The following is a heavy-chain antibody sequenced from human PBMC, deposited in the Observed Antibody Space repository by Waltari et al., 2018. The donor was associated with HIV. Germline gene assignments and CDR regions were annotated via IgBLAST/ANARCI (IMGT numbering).Heavy chain of an antibody. Sequence: QVKLVESGGAVVQPGRSLRLSCVAPGLAFTSYAMHWVRRAPGKGLEWVAVMSSDGNKRHYAGAVKGRFTISRDNSKDTLYLEMDSLRIEDTALYYCVNDFYGGNSRWDYFENWGQGTLVTVSS. V-gene: IGHV3-30*18. CDR2: MSSDGNKR. CDR3: VNDFYGGNSRWDYFEN. J-gene: IGHJ4*02. CDR1: GLAFTSYA. D-gene: IGHD4-17*01.